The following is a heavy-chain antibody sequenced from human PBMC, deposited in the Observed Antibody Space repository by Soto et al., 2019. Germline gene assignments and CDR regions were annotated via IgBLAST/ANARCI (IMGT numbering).Heavy chain of an antibody. V-gene: IGHV5-51*01. CDR1: GYSFTNYW. CDR3: ARRLPAAGIV. Sequence: GESLKISCKGSGYSFTNYWIGWVRQMPGKGLEWMGIIYPGDSDTRYSPSFQGQVTISADESISTAYLQWSSLKASDTAIYYCARRLPAAGIVWGQGTLVTVSS. D-gene: IGHD6-13*01. J-gene: IGHJ4*02. CDR2: IYPGDSDT.